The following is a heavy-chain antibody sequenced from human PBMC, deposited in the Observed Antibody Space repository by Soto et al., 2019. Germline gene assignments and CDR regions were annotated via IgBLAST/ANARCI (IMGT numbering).Heavy chain of an antibody. CDR3: ARGCSSASCYYY. CDR1: GFMFSSYT. CDR2: VSFRGDI. V-gene: IGHV3-21*01. D-gene: IGHD2-2*01. J-gene: IGHJ4*02. Sequence: QRLSCTASGFMFSSYTMNWVRQAPGKGLEWVSSVSFRGDIYYADSLEGRFTISRDDAKNSLYLQMHSLRAEDTAVYYCARGCSSASCYYYWGQGTLVTVSS.